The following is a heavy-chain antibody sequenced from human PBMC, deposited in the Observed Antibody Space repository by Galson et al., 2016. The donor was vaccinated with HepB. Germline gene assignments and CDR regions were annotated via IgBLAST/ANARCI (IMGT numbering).Heavy chain of an antibody. CDR3: ARDSFYCITTSCLPYYFDN. CDR2: IWFDGSNT. J-gene: IGHJ4*02. D-gene: IGHD2-15*01. Sequence: SLRLSCAASGFTFSNYTMHWVRQAPGKGLEWVAVIWFDGSNTFYADSVRGRSTISKDNAKNTLDLQMNSLRPEDTALYYCARDSFYCITTSCLPYYFDNWGQGTRVTVSS. V-gene: IGHV3-30*14. CDR1: GFTFSNYT.